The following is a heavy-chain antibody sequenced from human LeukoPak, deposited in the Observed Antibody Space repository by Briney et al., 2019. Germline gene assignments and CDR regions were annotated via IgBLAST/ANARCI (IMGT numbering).Heavy chain of an antibody. D-gene: IGHD3-16*01. Sequence: ASVKVSCKASGYTFTSYAMHWVRQAPGQRLEWMGWINAGNGNTKYSQKFQGRVTITRDTSASTAYMELSSLRSDDTAVYYCARGSSIGDFDYWGQGTLVTVSS. V-gene: IGHV1-3*01. CDR3: ARGSSIGDFDY. J-gene: IGHJ4*02. CDR2: INAGNGNT. CDR1: GYTFTSYA.